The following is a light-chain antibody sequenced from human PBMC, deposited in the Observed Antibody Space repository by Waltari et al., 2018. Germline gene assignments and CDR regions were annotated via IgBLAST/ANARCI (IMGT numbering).Light chain of an antibody. Sequence: DIQMTQSPSTLSASVGDRVIFSCWASQSISKWLAWYQQKPGKAPKLLIYKASTLESGVPSRFIGSGSGTEFTLTISSLQPEDFATYYCQQYNSYSLLSFGGGTKVEIK. CDR3: QQYNSYSLLS. V-gene: IGKV1-5*03. J-gene: IGKJ4*01. CDR2: KAS. CDR1: QSISKW.